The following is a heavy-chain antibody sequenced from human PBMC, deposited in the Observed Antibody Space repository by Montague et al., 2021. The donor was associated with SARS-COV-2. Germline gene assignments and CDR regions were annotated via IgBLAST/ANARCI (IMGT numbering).Heavy chain of an antibody. D-gene: IGHD3-3*01. CDR3: ARDPWRITIFGVVTRYGMDV. CDR1: GGFVSSGSYY. V-gene: IGHV4-61*01. Sequence: SETLSLTCIVSGGFVSSGSYYWSWIRQPPGKGLEWTGYIYYSGSTNYXXXLKSRVTISVDTPKNQFSLKLRSVTAADTAVYYCARDPWRITIFGVVTRYGMDVWAKGPRSPSP. J-gene: IGHJ6*02. CDR2: IYYSGST.